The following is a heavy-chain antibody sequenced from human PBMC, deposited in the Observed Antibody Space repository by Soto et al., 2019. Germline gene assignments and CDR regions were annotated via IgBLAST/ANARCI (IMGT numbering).Heavy chain of an antibody. V-gene: IGHV3-11*01. J-gene: IGHJ5*02. CDR3: ARVRYYGSRSSINWFDP. CDR1: GFTFSDYY. Sequence: QVQLVESGGGLVKPGGSLRLSCAASGFTFSDYYMSWIRQAPGKGLEWVSYISSSGSTIYYADSVKGRFTISRDNAKNSLYLQMNSLRSEDTAVYYCARVRYYGSRSSINWFDPWGQGTLVTVSS. D-gene: IGHD3-10*01. CDR2: ISSSGSTI.